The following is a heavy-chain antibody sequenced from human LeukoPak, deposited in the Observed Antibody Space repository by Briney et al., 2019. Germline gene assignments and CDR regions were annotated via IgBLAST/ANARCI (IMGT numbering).Heavy chain of an antibody. CDR2: IYYSGST. Sequence: PSETLSLTCTVSGGSICSGGYYWSWIRQHPGKGLEWIGYIYYSGSTFYNPSLKSRVTISVDTSKNQFSLKLSSVTAADTAVYYCARGWLGGKDYGQPDPDYWGQGTLVTVSS. CDR3: ARGWLGGKDYGQPDPDY. J-gene: IGHJ4*02. CDR1: GGSICSGGYY. D-gene: IGHD4-17*01. V-gene: IGHV4-31*03.